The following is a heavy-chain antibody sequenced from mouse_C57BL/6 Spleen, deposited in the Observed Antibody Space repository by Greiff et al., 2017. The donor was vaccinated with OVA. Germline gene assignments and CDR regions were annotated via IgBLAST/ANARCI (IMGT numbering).Heavy chain of an antibody. Sequence: EVQLQESGPGLVKPSQSLSLTCSVTGYSITSGYYWNWIRQFPGNKLEWMGYISYDGSNNYNPSLKNRISITRDTSKNQFFLKLNSVTTEDTATYYCARVGAFYDGYYHYAMDYWGQGTSVTVSS. CDR1: GYSITSGYY. CDR2: ISYDGSN. J-gene: IGHJ4*01. D-gene: IGHD2-3*01. V-gene: IGHV3-6*01. CDR3: ARVGAFYDGYYHYAMDY.